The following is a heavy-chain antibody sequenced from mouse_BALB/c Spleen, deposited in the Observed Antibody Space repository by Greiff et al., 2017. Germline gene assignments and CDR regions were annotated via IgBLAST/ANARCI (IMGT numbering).Heavy chain of an antibody. V-gene: IGHV2-9*02. D-gene: IGHD1-1*02. Sequence: QVQLKESGPGLVAPSQSLSITCTVSGFSLTSYGVHWVRQPPGKGLEWLGVIWAGGSTNYTSALMSRLTISKDNYKSQVFLKMNSLQTDDTAMYYCSSLWCSFAYWGQGTLVTVSA. J-gene: IGHJ3*01. CDR3: SSLWCSFAY. CDR2: IWAGGST. CDR1: GFSLTSYG.